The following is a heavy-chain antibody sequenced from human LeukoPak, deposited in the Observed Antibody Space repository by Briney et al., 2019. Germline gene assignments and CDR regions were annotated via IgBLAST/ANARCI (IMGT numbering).Heavy chain of an antibody. CDR2: INAGNGNT. CDR3: ARGIPYGDYDFDI. D-gene: IGHD4-17*01. J-gene: IGHJ3*02. V-gene: IGHV1-3*01. Sequence: GASVKVSCKASGYTFTSYAMHWVRQAPGQRLEWMGWINAGNGNTKYSQKFQGRVTITRDTSASTAYMELSSLRSEDTAVYYCARGIPYGDYDFDIWGQGTMVTVSS. CDR1: GYTFTSYA.